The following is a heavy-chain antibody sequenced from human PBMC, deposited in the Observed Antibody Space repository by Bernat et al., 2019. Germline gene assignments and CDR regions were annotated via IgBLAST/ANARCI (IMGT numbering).Heavy chain of an antibody. CDR3: ARDSQQLATVY. D-gene: IGHD6-13*01. V-gene: IGHV3-53*02. CDR2: IYSGGST. Sequence: EVQLVETGGGLIQPGGSLRLSCAASGFTVSSNYMSWVRQAPGKGLEWISVIYSGGSTYYADSVKGRFTSSRDNSKNTLYLQMNSLRAEDKAVYYCARDSQQLATVYWGQGTLVTVSS. J-gene: IGHJ4*02. CDR1: GFTVSSNY.